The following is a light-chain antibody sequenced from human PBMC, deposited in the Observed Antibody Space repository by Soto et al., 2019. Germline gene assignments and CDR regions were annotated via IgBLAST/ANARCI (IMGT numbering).Light chain of an antibody. J-gene: IGKJ1*01. V-gene: IGKV1-5*01. CDR2: DAS. CDR3: QQYYSYWT. CDR1: QSVSNW. Sequence: DIQMTQSPSTLSASVGDRVTITCRASQSVSNWLAWYQQKSGKAPKLLIYDASSLQSGVPSRFSGSGSGTEFALNISSLQPDDFATYYCQQYYSYWTFGQGTKVEIK.